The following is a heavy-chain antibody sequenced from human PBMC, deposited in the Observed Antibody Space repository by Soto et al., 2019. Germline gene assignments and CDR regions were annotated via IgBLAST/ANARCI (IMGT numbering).Heavy chain of an antibody. D-gene: IGHD1-26*01. CDR1: GFSLSTSGVG. CDR3: ALLGHTNYYYYGMDV. V-gene: IGHV2-5*01. J-gene: IGHJ6*02. CDR2: IYWNDDK. Sequence: QITLKESGPTLVKPTQPLTLTCTFSGFSLSTSGVGVGWIRQPPGKALEWLALIYWNDDKRYSPSLKSRLTITKDTSKNQVVLTMTNMDPVDTATYYCALLGHTNYYYYGMDVWGQGTTVTVSS.